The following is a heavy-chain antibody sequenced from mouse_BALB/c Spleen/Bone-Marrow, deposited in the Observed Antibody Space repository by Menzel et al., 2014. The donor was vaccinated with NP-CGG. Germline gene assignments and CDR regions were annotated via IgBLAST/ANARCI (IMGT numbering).Heavy chain of an antibody. CDR2: ISSGGHST. Sequence: EVMLVESGGGLVKPGGSLKLSCAASGLAFSSYDMSWVRQTPEKRLEWVAYISSGGHSTYYPDTVKGRFTISRDNAKNTLGLQMSSLKSEDTAMYYCARLVNWTMDKYKIKDCFDYWGQGTTLTVSP. CDR3: ARLVNWTMDKYKIKDCFDY. J-gene: IGHJ2*01. V-gene: IGHV5-12-1*01. CDR1: GLAFSSYD. D-gene: IGHD2-1*01.